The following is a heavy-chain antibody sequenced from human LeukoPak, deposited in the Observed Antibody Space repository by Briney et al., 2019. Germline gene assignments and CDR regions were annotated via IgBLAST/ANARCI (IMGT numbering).Heavy chain of an antibody. CDR3: ARVPLYGDYDY. CDR1: GYTFTGYY. J-gene: IGHJ4*02. D-gene: IGHD4-17*01. Sequence: ASVKVSCKASGYTFTGYYMHWVRQAPGQGLEWMGRINPNSGGTNYAQKFQGRVTMTRDTSISTAHMELSRLRSDDTAVYYCARVPLYGDYDYWGQGTLVTVSS. CDR2: INPNSGGT. V-gene: IGHV1-2*06.